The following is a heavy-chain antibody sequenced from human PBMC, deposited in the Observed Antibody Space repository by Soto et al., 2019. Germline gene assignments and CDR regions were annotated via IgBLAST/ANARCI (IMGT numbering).Heavy chain of an antibody. D-gene: IGHD5-12*01. V-gene: IGHV3-15*01. CDR1: GCTFINAW. J-gene: IGHJ5*02. Sequence: VGSLRLSCAASGCTFINAWVSWVRQAPGKGLEWVGRIKSASAGGTTDYAAPVKGRFTVSRDDSKNTVYLQMNSLKIEDTGVYYCMGSWLAPGGQGTLVTVPQ. CDR2: IKSASAGGTT. CDR3: MGSWLAP.